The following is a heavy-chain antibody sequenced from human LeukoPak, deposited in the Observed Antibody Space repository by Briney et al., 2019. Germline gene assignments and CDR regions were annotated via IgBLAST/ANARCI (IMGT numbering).Heavy chain of an antibody. Sequence: GGSLRLSCAASGFTFSSYAMHWVRQALGKGLEWVAVISYDGSNKYYADSVKGRFTISRDNSKNTLYLQMNSLRAEDTAVYYCARDLAVLYDRSGYSFDPWGQGTLVTVSS. CDR3: ARDLAVLYDRSGYSFDP. J-gene: IGHJ5*02. CDR2: ISYDGSNK. CDR1: GFTFSSYA. V-gene: IGHV3-30-3*01. D-gene: IGHD3-22*01.